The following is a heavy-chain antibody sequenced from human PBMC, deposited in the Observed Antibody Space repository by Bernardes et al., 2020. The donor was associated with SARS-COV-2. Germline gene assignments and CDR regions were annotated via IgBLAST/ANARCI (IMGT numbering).Heavy chain of an antibody. CDR3: ARALFGVVIDHYYYGMDV. J-gene: IGHJ6*02. V-gene: IGHV1-8*01. D-gene: IGHD3-3*01. CDR2: MNPNSGNT. Sequence: ASVKVSFKASGYTFTSYDINWVRQATGQGLEWMGWMNPNSGNTGYAQKFQGRVTMTRNTSISTAYMELSSLRSEDTAVYYCARALFGVVIDHYYYGMDVWGQGTTVTVSS. CDR1: GYTFTSYD.